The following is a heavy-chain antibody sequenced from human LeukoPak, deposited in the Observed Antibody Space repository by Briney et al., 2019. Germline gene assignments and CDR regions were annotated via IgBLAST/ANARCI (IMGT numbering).Heavy chain of an antibody. CDR1: GYTFTGNY. CDR2: ISPNNGGT. D-gene: IGHD2-15*01. CDR3: AREWDCSDGICFPRGFDF. Sequence: ASVKVSCKASGYTFTGNYVHWVRQAPGQGLEWMGWISPNNGGTSYAQNFRDRVTTTTDTSINTAYMELSWLTSDDTAVYYCAREWDCSDGICFPRGFDFWGQGTLVTVSS. J-gene: IGHJ4*02. V-gene: IGHV1-2*02.